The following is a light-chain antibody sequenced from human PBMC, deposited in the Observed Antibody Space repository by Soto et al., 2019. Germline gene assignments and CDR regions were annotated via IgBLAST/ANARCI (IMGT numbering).Light chain of an antibody. V-gene: IGKV3-20*01. CDR2: GAS. CDR3: QHYVTSLTT. CDR1: QSVTSNY. Sequence: EIVMPQSPATLSVSPGARATLSGRASQSVTSNYLAWYQQKPGQAPRLLIFGASIRVTGIPDRFIGSGSGTDFTLTISRLEPEDFAVYYCQHYVTSLTTVGQGTKVDIK. J-gene: IGKJ1*01.